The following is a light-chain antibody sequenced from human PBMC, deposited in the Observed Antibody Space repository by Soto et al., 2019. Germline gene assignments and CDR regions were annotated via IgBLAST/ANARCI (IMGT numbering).Light chain of an antibody. Sequence: QSALTQPPSASGSPGQSVTISCTGTSGDIVSYNRVSWYQQHPGKAPKLIIYEVTDRPSGVSNRFSGSKSGNTASLTISGLQAEDEAEYDCSSYTNINTRACVFGTGTKVTVL. CDR1: SGDIVSYNR. CDR2: EVT. J-gene: IGLJ1*01. CDR3: SSYTNINTRACV. V-gene: IGLV2-14*01.